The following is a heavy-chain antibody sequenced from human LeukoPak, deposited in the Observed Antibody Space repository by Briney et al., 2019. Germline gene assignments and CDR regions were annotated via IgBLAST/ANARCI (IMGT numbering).Heavy chain of an antibody. CDR3: ARVPPNWGSYLPDAFDI. CDR2: INHSGST. CDR1: GGSISSTSYY. Sequence: PSETLSLTCTVSGGSISSTSYYWSWIRQPPGKGLEWIGEINHSGSTNYNPSLKSRVTISVDTSKNQFSLKLSSVTAADTAVYYCARVPPNWGSYLPDAFDIWGQGTMVTVSS. V-gene: IGHV4-39*07. J-gene: IGHJ3*02. D-gene: IGHD3-16*02.